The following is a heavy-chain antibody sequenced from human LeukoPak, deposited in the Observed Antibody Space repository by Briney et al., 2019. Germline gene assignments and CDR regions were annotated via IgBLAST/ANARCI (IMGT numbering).Heavy chain of an antibody. J-gene: IGHJ2*01. V-gene: IGHV3-23*01. Sequence: GGSLRLSCAASRYIFCTNAMRSGRQAPGKGLEWVSGISGSSHNTYYADSVKGRFTISRDNSKNTLYLQMNSLRAEDTAVYFSSICRGEEKDEYFDLWGRGTLVTVSS. D-gene: IGHD2-2*01. CDR2: ISGSSHNT. CDR1: RYIFCTNA. CDR3: SICRGEEKDEYFDL.